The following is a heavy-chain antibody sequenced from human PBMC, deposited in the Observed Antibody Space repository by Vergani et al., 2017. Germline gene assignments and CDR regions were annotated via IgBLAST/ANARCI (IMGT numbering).Heavy chain of an antibody. Sequence: EVQLLESGGGLVQPGGSLRLSCAASGFTFSSYAMSWVRQAPGKGLEWVSAISGSGGSTYYADSVKGRFTIARDNSKNTLYQQMNSLRAEGTAVYYCAKEEYTDDTALDYWGQGTLVTVSS. CDR1: GFTFSSYA. CDR2: ISGSGGST. V-gene: IGHV3-23*01. D-gene: IGHD6-6*01. CDR3: AKEEYTDDTALDY. J-gene: IGHJ4*02.